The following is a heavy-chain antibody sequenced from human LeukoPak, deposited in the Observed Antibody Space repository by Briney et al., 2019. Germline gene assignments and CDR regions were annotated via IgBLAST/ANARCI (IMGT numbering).Heavy chain of an antibody. J-gene: IGHJ6*03. CDR3: ARGPVGSLYYYYYYYMDV. Sequence: PSETLSLTCTVYGGSFSGYYWSWIRQPPGKGLEWIGEINHSGSTNYNPSLKSRVTISVDTSKNQFSLKLSSVTAADTAVYYCARGPVGSLYYYYYYYMDVWGKGTTVTVSS. V-gene: IGHV4-34*01. D-gene: IGHD2-15*01. CDR1: GGSFSGYY. CDR2: INHSGST.